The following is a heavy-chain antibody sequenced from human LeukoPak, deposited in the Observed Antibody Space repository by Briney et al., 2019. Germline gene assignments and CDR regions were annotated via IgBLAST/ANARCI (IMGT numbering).Heavy chain of an antibody. CDR2: ISYDGSNK. J-gene: IGHJ1*01. CDR1: GFTFSSYA. CDR3: AIMTTYYDSSGYYPFQH. Sequence: PGGSLRLSCAASGFTFSSYAMHWVRQAPGKGLEWVAVISYDGSNKYYADSVKGRFTISRDNSKNTLYLQMNSLRAEDTAVYYCAIMTTYYDSSGYYPFQHWGQGTLVTVSS. V-gene: IGHV3-30-3*01. D-gene: IGHD3-22*01.